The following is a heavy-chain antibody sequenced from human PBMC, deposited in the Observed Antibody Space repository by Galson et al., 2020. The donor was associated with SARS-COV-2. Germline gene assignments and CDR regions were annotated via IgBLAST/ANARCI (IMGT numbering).Heavy chain of an antibody. CDR3: ASDFGDGSGSHYNPRKLYGMDV. CDR2: ISYDGANY. Sequence: TGGSLRLSCAASGVTFRSYAMHWVRQAPGKGLEWVALISYDGANYYYADSVRGRFIISRDNSKNTLYVQMNSLRPEDTAVYYCASDFGDGSGSHYNPRKLYGMDVWGQGTTVTVSS. D-gene: IGHD3-10*01. J-gene: IGHJ6*02. CDR1: GVTFRSYA. V-gene: IGHV3-30-3*01.